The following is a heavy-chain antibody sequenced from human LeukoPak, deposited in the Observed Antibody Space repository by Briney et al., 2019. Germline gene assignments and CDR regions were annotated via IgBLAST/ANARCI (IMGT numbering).Heavy chain of an antibody. D-gene: IGHD6-13*01. CDR3: ARERYSSSWYEIYYFDY. Sequence: GASVKVSCKASGGTFSSYAISWVRQAPGQGLEWMGGIIPIFGTANYAQKFQGRVTITTDESTSTAYMELSSLRSEDTAVYYCARERYSSSWYEIYYFDYWGQGTLVTVSS. CDR1: GGTFSSYA. CDR2: IIPIFGTA. V-gene: IGHV1-69*05. J-gene: IGHJ4*02.